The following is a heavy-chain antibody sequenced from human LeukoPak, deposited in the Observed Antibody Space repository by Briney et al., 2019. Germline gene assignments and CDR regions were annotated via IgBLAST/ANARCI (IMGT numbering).Heavy chain of an antibody. CDR1: GGSFRGYY. J-gene: IGHJ4*02. D-gene: IGHD2-2*01. CDR2: INHSGST. Sequence: SETLSLTCAVYGGSFRGYYWSWIRQPPGKGLEWIGEINHSGSTNYNPSLKSRVTISLDTSMKKFSLKLNSVTAADTAAYYCASTERCSTTCPLDYWGQGTLVTVSS. CDR3: ASTERCSTTCPLDY. V-gene: IGHV4-34*01.